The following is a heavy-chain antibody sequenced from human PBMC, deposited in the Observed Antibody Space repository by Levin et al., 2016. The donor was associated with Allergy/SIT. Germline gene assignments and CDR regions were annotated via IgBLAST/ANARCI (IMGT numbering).Heavy chain of an antibody. D-gene: IGHD1-26*01. CDR2: ISWNSGSI. CDR3: AKDAAPGSYYFGHFDY. V-gene: IGHV3-9*01. CDR1: GFTFDDYA. Sequence: GGSLRLSCAASGFTFDDYAMHWVRQAPGKGLEWVSGISWNSGSIGYADSVKGRFTISRDNAKNSLYLQMNSLRAEDTALYYCAKDAAPGSYYFGHFDYWGQGTLVTVSS. J-gene: IGHJ4*02.